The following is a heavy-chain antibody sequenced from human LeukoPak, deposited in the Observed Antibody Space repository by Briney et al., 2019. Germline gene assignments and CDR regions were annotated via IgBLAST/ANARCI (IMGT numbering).Heavy chain of an antibody. J-gene: IGHJ4*02. CDR2: ISDSGGNT. CDR3: ARHGYNRTLLD. V-gene: IGHV3-23*01. D-gene: IGHD1-14*01. CDR1: GFTFSDYY. Sequence: PGGSLRLSCAASGFTFSDYYMSWIRQAPGKGLEWVSTISDSGGNTYYADSVKGRFTISRDNSKNTLYLQMSSLRAEDTAIYFCARHGYNRTLLDWGQGTLVTVSS.